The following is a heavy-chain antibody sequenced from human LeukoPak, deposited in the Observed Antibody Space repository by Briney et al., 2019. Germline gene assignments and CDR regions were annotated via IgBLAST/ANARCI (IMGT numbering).Heavy chain of an antibody. V-gene: IGHV3-30-3*01. J-gene: IGHJ4*02. CDR3: AKGPFFGATPVYFDY. D-gene: IGHD3-3*01. CDR2: ISYDGSNK. CDR1: GFTFSSYA. Sequence: GGSLRLSCAASGFTFSSYAMHWVRQAPGKGLEWVAVISYDGSNKYYADSVKGRFTISRDNSKNTLYLQMNSLRAEDTAVYYCAKGPFFGATPVYFDYWGQGTLVTVSS.